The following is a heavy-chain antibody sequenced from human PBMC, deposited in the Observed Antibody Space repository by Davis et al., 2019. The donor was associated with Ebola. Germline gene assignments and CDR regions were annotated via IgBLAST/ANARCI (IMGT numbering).Heavy chain of an antibody. CDR1: GGSTGPGDYY. J-gene: IGHJ4*02. CDR3: ARPVPYYYGSGSSDY. CDR2: IHYRGST. Sequence: SKPLSLTCTLPGGSTGPGDYYWSSIRQPPGKGLQWIAYIHYRGSTSYNPPLKSRVTISVDTSKNQFSLKLSSVTAADTAVYYCARPVPYYYGSGSSDYWGQGTLVTVSS. D-gene: IGHD3-10*01. V-gene: IGHV4-30-4*01.